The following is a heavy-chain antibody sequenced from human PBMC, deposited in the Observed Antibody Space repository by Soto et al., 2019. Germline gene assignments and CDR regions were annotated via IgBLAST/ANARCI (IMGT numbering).Heavy chain of an antibody. V-gene: IGHV4-61*01. CDR1: GGSVSNKTYY. J-gene: IGHJ4*02. D-gene: IGHD2-15*01. CDR3: ARTKAVPNTLRSRYRFDY. Sequence: ASETLSLTCSVSGGSVSNKTYYWSWIRQPPGKRLEWIGYVYYSGTTNYNPSLKSRVTISVDLSKNQFSLRLSSVTTADTALYYCARTKAVPNTLRSRYRFDYWGQGTPVTVSS. CDR2: VYYSGTT.